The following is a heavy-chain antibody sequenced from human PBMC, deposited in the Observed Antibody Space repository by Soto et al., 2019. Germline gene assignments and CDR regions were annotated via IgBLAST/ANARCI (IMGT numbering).Heavy chain of an antibody. CDR1: AFTFSSYW. CDR3: ARRDQIAYYYGMDV. Sequence: EVQLVESGGGLVQPGGSLRLSCAASAFTFSSYWMNWVRQAPGKGPVWVSRINSDGSITGYADSVKGRFTISRDNAKNTRYLQMNSLSAEDTAVYYCARRDQIAYYYGMDVWGQGTTVTVSS. CDR2: INSDGSIT. V-gene: IGHV3-74*01. J-gene: IGHJ6*02. D-gene: IGHD2-21*01.